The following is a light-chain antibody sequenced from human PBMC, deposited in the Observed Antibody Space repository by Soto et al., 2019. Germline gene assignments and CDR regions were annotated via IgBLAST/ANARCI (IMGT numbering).Light chain of an antibody. J-gene: IGKJ2*01. Sequence: EIVLTQSPGPLSLSPGTRATLSCRASQSVTGSKLAWYQQRPGQAPRLLIYGASTRATDIPARFSGSGSGTNYTLTISGLEPEVFALYFCQQYGNSPFTFGQGTKLDIK. CDR3: QQYGNSPFT. V-gene: IGKV3-20*01. CDR1: QSVTGSK. CDR2: GAS.